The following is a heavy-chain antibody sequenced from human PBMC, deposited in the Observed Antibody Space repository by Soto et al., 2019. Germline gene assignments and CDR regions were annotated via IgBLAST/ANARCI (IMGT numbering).Heavy chain of an antibody. V-gene: IGHV4-59*01. CDR1: GCSISSYY. CDR2: IYYSGST. CDR3: ARDPQGDSRFDY. J-gene: IGHJ4*02. Sequence: SETLSLTCTVSGCSISSYYWSWIRQPPGKGLEWIGYIYYSGSTNYNPSLKSRVTISVDTPKNQFSLKLSSVTAADTAVYYCARDPQGDSRFDYWGQGTLVTVSS. D-gene: IGHD3-16*01.